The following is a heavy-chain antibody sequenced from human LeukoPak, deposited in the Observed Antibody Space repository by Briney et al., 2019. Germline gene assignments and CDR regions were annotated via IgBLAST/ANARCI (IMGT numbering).Heavy chain of an antibody. CDR1: GGSFGGYY. Sequence: PSETLSLTCAVYGGSFGGYYWSWIRQPPGKGLEWIGEINHSGSTNYNPSLKSRVTISVDTSKNQFSLKLSSVTAADTAVYYCARVELLRWGYYYYGMDVWGQGTTVTVSS. CDR2: INHSGST. J-gene: IGHJ6*02. CDR3: ARVELLRWGYYYYGMDV. V-gene: IGHV4-34*01. D-gene: IGHD2-15*01.